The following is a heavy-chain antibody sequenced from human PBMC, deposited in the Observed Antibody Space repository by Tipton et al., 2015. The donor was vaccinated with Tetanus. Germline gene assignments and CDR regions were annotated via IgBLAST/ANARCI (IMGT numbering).Heavy chain of an antibody. D-gene: IGHD1-26*01. V-gene: IGHV3-15*01. J-gene: IGHJ4*02. CDR2: IKSEADAGAT. CDR3: ATTSGGFDS. Sequence: SLRLSCAASGVSLKDAWMSWVRQAPGKGLEWVGHIKSEADAGATDYAAPVKGRCIISREHLKSTLYLQMNSLIVEDTAVYFCATTSGGFDSWGQGTLVTVSS. CDR1: GVSLKDAW.